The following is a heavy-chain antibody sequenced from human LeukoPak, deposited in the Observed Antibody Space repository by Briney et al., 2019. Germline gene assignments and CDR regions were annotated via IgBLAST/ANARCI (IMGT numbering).Heavy chain of an antibody. D-gene: IGHD2-15*01. Sequence: PGGSLRLSCAASGFTFSSYSMNWVRQAPGKGLEWVSSISSSSSYIYYADSVKGRFTISRDNAKNSLYLQMNSLRAEDTAVYYCARGCSGGSCLVYHWGQGTLVTVSS. J-gene: IGHJ5*02. CDR3: ARGCSGGSCLVYH. CDR2: ISSSSSYI. V-gene: IGHV3-21*01. CDR1: GFTFSSYS.